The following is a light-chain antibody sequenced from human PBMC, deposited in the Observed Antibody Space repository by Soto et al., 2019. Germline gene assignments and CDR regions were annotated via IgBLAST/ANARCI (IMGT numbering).Light chain of an antibody. V-gene: IGLV1-44*01. CDR3: AAWDDSLNGVV. CDR2: SNN. Sequence: QSVLTQPPSASGTPGQRVTISCSGSSSNIGSNTVNWYQQLPGTAPKLLIYSNNQRPSGVPDRFSGSKSGTSASLATSGLQSEDEADYYCAAWDDSLNGVVFGGGTKATVL. CDR1: SSNIGSNT. J-gene: IGLJ2*01.